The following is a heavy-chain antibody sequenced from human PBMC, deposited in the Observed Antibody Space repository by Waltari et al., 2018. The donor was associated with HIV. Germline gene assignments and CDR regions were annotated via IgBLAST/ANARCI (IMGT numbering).Heavy chain of an antibody. J-gene: IGHJ4*02. Sequence: EVHLVESGGGPVKPGGSLRLSCRTPGFTFHPSSINWVRQAPGKRRGWVSSISSSSRYINYGDSVKGRFTVSRDNAKNSLYLQMNSLRAEDTAVYFCAREGEGVTLYYFDFWGQGTLVTVSS. V-gene: IGHV3-21*06. CDR2: ISSSSRYI. D-gene: IGHD3-16*01. CDR1: GFTFHPSS. CDR3: AREGEGVTLYYFDF.